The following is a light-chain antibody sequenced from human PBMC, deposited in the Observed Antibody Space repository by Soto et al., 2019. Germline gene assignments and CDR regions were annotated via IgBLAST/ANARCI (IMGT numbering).Light chain of an antibody. J-gene: IGLJ2*01. Sequence: QSVLTHPASVSGSPGQSISISCTATSSDVGGYNYVSWYQQHPGKAPKLMIYDVSNRPSGVSNRFSGSKSGNTASLTISGLQAEDEADYYCSSYTSSSTLVVFGGGTKLTVL. V-gene: IGLV2-14*01. CDR1: SSDVGGYNY. CDR3: SSYTSSSTLVV. CDR2: DVS.